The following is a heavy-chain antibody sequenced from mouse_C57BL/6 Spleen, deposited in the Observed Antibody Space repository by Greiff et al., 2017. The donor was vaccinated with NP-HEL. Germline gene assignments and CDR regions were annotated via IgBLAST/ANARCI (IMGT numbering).Heavy chain of an antibody. CDR2: IDPETGGT. Sequence: ESGAELVRPGASVTLSCKASGYTFTDYEMHWVKQTPVHGLEWIGAIDPETGGTAYNQKFKGKAILTADKSSSTAYMELRSLTSEDSAVYYCTRWGDGYNWGQGTTLTVSS. CDR1: GYTFTDYE. J-gene: IGHJ2*01. D-gene: IGHD2-3*01. CDR3: TRWGDGYN. V-gene: IGHV1-15*01.